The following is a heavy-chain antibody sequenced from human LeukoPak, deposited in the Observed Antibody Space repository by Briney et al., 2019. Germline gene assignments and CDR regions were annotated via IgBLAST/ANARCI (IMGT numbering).Heavy chain of an antibody. J-gene: IGHJ5*02. D-gene: IGHD5-12*01. V-gene: IGHV1-24*01. Sequence: ASVKVTCKVSGYTLTKLSMHWVRQAPGKGLEWMGGFDPEDGETIYAQKFQGRVTMTEDTSTDTAYMELSSLRSEDTAVYYCVTTSGYDDNWFDPWGQGTLVTVSS. CDR3: VTTSGYDDNWFDP. CDR2: FDPEDGET. CDR1: GYTLTKLS.